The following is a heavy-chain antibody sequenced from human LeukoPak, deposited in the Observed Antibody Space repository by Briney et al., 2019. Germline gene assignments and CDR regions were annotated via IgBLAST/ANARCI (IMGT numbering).Heavy chain of an antibody. CDR2: IKQDGSEK. D-gene: IGHD2-21*02. J-gene: IGHJ4*02. Sequence: PGGSLRLSCAASGFTFSNSWMSWVRQAPGKGLQWVANIKQDGSEKYYVDSVKGRFTISRDNARNSLYLQMNSLRAEDTAVYYCARTAMAFDHWGQGTLVTVSS. V-gene: IGHV3-7*04. CDR1: GFTFSNSW. CDR3: ARTAMAFDH.